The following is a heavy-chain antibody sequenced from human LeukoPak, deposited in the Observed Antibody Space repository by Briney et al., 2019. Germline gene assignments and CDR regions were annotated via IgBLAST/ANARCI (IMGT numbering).Heavy chain of an antibody. Sequence: SETLSVTCTVSGGSISSYYWSWLRQPPGKGLEWIGYIYYSGSTNYNPSLKSRVTISVDTSKNQFSLKLSSVTAADTAVYYCARSGYSYPYGMDVWGQGTTVTVSS. D-gene: IGHD5-18*01. V-gene: IGHV4-59*01. CDR2: IYYSGST. CDR3: ARSGYSYPYGMDV. J-gene: IGHJ6*02. CDR1: GGSISSYY.